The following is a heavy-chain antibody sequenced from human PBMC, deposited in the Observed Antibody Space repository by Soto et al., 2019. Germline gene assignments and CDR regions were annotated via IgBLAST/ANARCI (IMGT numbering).Heavy chain of an antibody. D-gene: IGHD1-7*01. CDR2: IIPILGIA. CDR3: ARVTGTTIWFDP. CDR1: GGTFSSYT. V-gene: IGHV1-69*02. Sequence: GASVKVSCKASGGTFSSYTISWVRQAPGQGLEWMGRIIPILGIANYAQKFQGRVTITADKSTSTAYMELSSLRSDDTAVYYCARVTGTTIWFDPWGQGTLVTVSS. J-gene: IGHJ5*02.